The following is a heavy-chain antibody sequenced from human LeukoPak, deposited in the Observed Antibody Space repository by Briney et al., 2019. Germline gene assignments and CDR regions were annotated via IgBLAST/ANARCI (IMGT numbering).Heavy chain of an antibody. CDR3: ATGLGSSYSSPFDY. J-gene: IGHJ4*02. CDR1: GYTFTDYY. D-gene: IGHD6-13*01. CDR2: VDPEDGET. V-gene: IGHV1-69-2*01. Sequence: GASVKVSCKASGYTFTDYYMHWVQQAPGKGLEWMGRVDPEDGETIYAEKFQGRVTITADTSTDTAYMELSSLRSEDTAVYYCATGLGSSYSSPFDYWGQGTLVTVSS.